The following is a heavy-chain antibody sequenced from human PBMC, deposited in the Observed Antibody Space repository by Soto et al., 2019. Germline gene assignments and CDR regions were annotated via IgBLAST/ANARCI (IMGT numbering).Heavy chain of an antibody. CDR3: AKVGYISSSFGMDV. V-gene: IGHV3-23*01. CDR1: GFTFSSYA. J-gene: IGHJ6*02. CDR2: ISGSGGST. D-gene: IGHD6-13*01. Sequence: EVQLLESGGGLVQPGGSLRLSCAASGFTFSSYAMSWVRQAPGKGLEGVSAISGSGGSTYYADSVKGRFTISRDNSKNTLYLQMNSLRAEDTAVYYCAKVGYISSSFGMDVWGQGTTVTVSS.